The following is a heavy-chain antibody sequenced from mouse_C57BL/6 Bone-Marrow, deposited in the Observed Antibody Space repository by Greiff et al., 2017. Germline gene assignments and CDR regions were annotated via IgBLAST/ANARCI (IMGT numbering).Heavy chain of an antibody. CDR2: IRNKANGDTT. Sequence: EVKLQESGGGLVQPGGSLSLSCAASGFTFTDYYMSWVRQPPGKALEWLGFIRNKANGDTTESSASVKGRFTISRDNSQSILYLQMNALRAEDSATYYRARSLLRAYYAMGYWGQGTSVTVSS. D-gene: IGHD3-3*01. CDR1: GFTFTDYY. J-gene: IGHJ4*01. V-gene: IGHV7-3*01. CDR3: ARSLLRAYYAMGY.